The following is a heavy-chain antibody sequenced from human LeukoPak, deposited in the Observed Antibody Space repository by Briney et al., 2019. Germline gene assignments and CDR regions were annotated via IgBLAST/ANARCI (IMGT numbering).Heavy chain of an antibody. V-gene: IGHV3-7*01. Sequence: GGSLRLSCAASGFTFSSYSMNWVRQAPGKGLEWAANINQDGGKKYYVDSVRGRFAISRDNAENSVYLQMNSLRAEDTALYYCARGGAPDNWGQGTLVTVSS. J-gene: IGHJ4*02. CDR3: ARGGAPDN. CDR1: GFTFSSYS. CDR2: INQDGGKK. D-gene: IGHD1-26*01.